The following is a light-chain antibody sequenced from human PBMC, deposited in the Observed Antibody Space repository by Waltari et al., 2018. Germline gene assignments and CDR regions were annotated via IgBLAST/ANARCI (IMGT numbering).Light chain of an antibody. V-gene: IGLV1-51*02. Sequence: QSVLTQSPSVSAAPGQKVTISCSGSSSNIGSTSVCWFQQLPGTAPKLLIYENNKRPSGIPDRFSGSESGTSATLGIAGLQTGDEADYYCGTWDSSLNAYVFGTGTKVTFL. J-gene: IGLJ1*01. CDR3: GTWDSSLNAYV. CDR2: ENN. CDR1: SSNIGSTS.